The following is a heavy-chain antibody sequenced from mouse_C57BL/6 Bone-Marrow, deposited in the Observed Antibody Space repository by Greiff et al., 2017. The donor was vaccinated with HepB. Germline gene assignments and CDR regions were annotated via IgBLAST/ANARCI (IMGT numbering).Heavy chain of an antibody. J-gene: IGHJ1*03. V-gene: IGHV15-2*01. CDR3: ARYDGYPDWYFDV. CDR1: DSEVFPIAY. CDR2: ILPSIGRT. D-gene: IGHD2-3*01. Sequence: VQLQESGSELRSPGSSVKLSCKDFDSEVFPIAYMSWVRQKPGHGFEWIGGILPSIGRTIYGEKFEDKATLDADTLSNTAYLELNSLTSEDSAIYYCARYDGYPDWYFDVWGTGTTVTVSS.